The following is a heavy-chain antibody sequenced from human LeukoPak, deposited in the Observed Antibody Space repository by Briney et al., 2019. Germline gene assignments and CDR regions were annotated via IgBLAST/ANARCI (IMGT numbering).Heavy chain of an antibody. CDR2: IYYSGST. Sequence: SETLSLTCTVSGGSISSGGYYWSWIRRHPGKGLEWIGYIYYSGSTYYNPSLKSRVTISVDTSKNQFSLKLSSVTAADTAVYYCAREAGYSYGYIHLWGQGTLVTVSS. J-gene: IGHJ5*02. CDR1: GGSISSGGYY. D-gene: IGHD5-18*01. CDR3: AREAGYSYGYIHL. V-gene: IGHV4-31*03.